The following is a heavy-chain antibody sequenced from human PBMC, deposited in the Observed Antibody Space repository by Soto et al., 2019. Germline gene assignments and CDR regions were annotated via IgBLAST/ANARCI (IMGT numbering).Heavy chain of an antibody. Sequence: GASVKVSCKASGYTFTSYYMHWVRQAPGQGLEWMGIINPSGGSTSYAQKFQGRVTMTRDTSTSTVYMELSSLRSEDTAVYYCAREATLMIVVVRGGAFDIWGQGTMVTVSS. CDR1: GYTFTSYY. J-gene: IGHJ3*02. CDR3: AREATLMIVVVRGGAFDI. CDR2: INPSGGST. D-gene: IGHD3-22*01. V-gene: IGHV1-46*01.